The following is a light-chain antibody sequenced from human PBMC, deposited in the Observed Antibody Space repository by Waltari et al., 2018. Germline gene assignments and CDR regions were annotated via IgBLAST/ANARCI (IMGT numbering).Light chain of an antibody. CDR3: MQNIQIPVS. CDR2: EVS. Sequence: DIVMTQTPLSLSVTPGQAASISCKSSQSLLHSDGNPHLYWYLQKPGQPPKLLIYEVSNRFSGVPERFSGGGSGTDFTLKISRVEAEDVGLYYCMQNIQIPVSFGGGTKVEIK. CDR1: QSLLHSDGNPH. V-gene: IGKV2D-29*01. J-gene: IGKJ4*01.